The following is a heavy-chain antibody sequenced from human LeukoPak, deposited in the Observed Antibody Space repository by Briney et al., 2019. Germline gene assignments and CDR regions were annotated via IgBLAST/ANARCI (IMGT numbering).Heavy chain of an antibody. CDR2: ISSTSTYT. V-gene: IGHV3-21*01. CDR1: GFTFSSYS. CDR3: ARDPGYSYGSGC. J-gene: IGHJ4*02. D-gene: IGHD5-18*01. Sequence: GGSLLLSCAASGFTFSSYSMNWVRQAPGKGLEWVSSISSTSTYTYYADSLKGRFTISRDNAKNSLYLQVNNLRAEDTAVYYCARDPGYSYGSGCWGQGTLVTVTS.